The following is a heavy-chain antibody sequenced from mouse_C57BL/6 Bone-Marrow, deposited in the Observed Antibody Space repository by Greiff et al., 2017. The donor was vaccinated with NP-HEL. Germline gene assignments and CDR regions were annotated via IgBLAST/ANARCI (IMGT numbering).Heavy chain of an antibody. CDR1: GFTFSNYW. D-gene: IGHD2-12*01. V-gene: IGHV6-3*01. CDR3: TEGYYRRGYYAMDY. Sequence: EVKVVESGGGLVQPGGSMKLSCVASGFTFSNYWMNWVRQSPEQGLEWVAQIRLKSDNYATHYAESVQGRFTISRDDTKSSVYLQMNNLRAEDTGMYYGTEGYYRRGYYAMDYWGQGTSVTVSS. J-gene: IGHJ4*01. CDR2: IRLKSDNYAT.